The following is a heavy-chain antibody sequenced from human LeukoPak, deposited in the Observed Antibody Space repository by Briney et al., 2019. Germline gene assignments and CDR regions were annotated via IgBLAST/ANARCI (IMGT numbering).Heavy chain of an antibody. J-gene: IGHJ4*02. D-gene: IGHD4-17*01. CDR1: GATFSSYA. Sequence: SVKLSCKASGATFSSYAISWVRQAPGQGLEWMGGVIPIFGTANYAQKFQGRVTITADKSTSTAYMELSSLRSEDTAVYYCARAYDYGDYVGYYFDYWGQGTLVTVSS. CDR3: ARAYDYGDYVGYYFDY. V-gene: IGHV1-69*06. CDR2: VIPIFGTA.